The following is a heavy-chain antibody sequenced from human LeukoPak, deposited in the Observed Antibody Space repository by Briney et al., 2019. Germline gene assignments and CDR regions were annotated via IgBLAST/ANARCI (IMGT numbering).Heavy chain of an antibody. CDR3: ARQNVDTVMASLLWFGELSTNWFDP. J-gene: IGHJ5*02. D-gene: IGHD3-10*01. V-gene: IGHV5-51*01. CDR1: GYSFTSYW. Sequence: GESLKISCKGSGYSFTSYWIGWVRQMPGKGLEWMGIIYPGDSDTRYSPSFQGQVTISADKSISTAYLQWSSLKASDTAMYYCARQNVDTVMASLLWFGELSTNWFDPWGQGTLVTVSS. CDR2: IYPGDSDT.